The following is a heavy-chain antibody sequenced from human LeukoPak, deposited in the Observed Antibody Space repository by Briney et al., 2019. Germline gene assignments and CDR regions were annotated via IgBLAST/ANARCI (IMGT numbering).Heavy chain of an antibody. Sequence: GGSLRLSCAASGFTFHDFAMHWVRQAPGKGLEWVAVISNDERNKYYRDSVKGRFTISRDNSKNTLYLQMNSLRAEDTAVYYCAKETYGDYGSWFDPWGQGTLVTVSS. CDR1: GFTFHDFA. V-gene: IGHV3-30*04. CDR3: AKETYGDYGSWFDP. D-gene: IGHD4-17*01. CDR2: ISNDERNK. J-gene: IGHJ5*02.